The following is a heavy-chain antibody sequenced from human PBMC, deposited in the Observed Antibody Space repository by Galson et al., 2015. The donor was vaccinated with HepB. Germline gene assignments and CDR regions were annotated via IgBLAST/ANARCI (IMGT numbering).Heavy chain of an antibody. Sequence: TLSLTCTVSGDSISRSNYFWSWIRQHPGKGLEWIGYIDYRGGAYYSPPLKSRVTLSIGTSKNHFSLMMSSVTAADTAVYYCAREVNIAADSDAFDIWGQGTMVTVSS. J-gene: IGHJ3*02. CDR2: IDYRGGA. CDR1: GDSISRSNYF. V-gene: IGHV4-31*03. D-gene: IGHD3-3*01. CDR3: AREVNIAADSDAFDI.